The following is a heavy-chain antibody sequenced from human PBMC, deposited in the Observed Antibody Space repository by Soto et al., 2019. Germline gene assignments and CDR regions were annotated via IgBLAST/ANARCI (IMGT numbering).Heavy chain of an antibody. Sequence: GGSLRLSCAASGFTFSSYGMHWVRQAPGKGLEWVAVIWYDGSNKYYADSVKGRFTISRDNSKNTLYLQMNSLRAEDTAVYYCARGEGIVVVPAAGPLDYWGQGTLVTVSS. D-gene: IGHD2-2*01. J-gene: IGHJ4*02. CDR2: IWYDGSNK. CDR3: ARGEGIVVVPAAGPLDY. V-gene: IGHV3-33*01. CDR1: GFTFSSYG.